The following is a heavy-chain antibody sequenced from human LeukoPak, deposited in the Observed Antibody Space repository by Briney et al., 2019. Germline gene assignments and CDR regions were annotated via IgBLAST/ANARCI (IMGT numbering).Heavy chain of an antibody. CDR1: GFTFDEYA. CDR3: AKARGLRFLEWYFDY. V-gene: IGHV3-43*02. Sequence: GGSLRLSCAASGFTFDEYAMHWVRQAPGKGLEWVSLISGDGGSTYYADSLRGRFTISRDNSKNSLYLQMNSLRTEDTALYYCAKARGLRFLEWYFDYWGRGTQVTVSS. D-gene: IGHD3-3*01. CDR2: ISGDGGST. J-gene: IGHJ4*02.